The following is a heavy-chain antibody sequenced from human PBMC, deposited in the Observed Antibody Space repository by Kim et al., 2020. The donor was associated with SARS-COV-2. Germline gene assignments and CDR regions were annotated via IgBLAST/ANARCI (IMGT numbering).Heavy chain of an antibody. V-gene: IGHV3-48*02. D-gene: IGHD2-2*03. J-gene: IGHJ5*02. CDR3: ARDRLMDFVTVPTANWFDP. CDR2: IRSSSSII. Sequence: GGSLRLSCAASGFTFSSYSMNWVRQAPGKGLEWVSYIRSSSSIIYYADSVKGRFTISRDNAKNSLYLQMNSLRDEDTAVYYCARDRLMDFVTVPTANWFDPWGQGTLVTVSS. CDR1: GFTFSSYS.